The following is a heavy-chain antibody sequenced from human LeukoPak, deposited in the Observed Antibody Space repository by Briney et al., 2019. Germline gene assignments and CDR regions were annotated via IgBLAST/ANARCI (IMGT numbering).Heavy chain of an antibody. CDR1: GASLSGSGYY. Sequence: PSETLSLTCAVSGASLSGSGYYWGWIRQPPGKGLEWIGNIYYSGSTYYNASLQSRVTISIDTSKNQFSLRLNSVTAADTAMYYCAKSGGYGLIDYRGQGTLVTVSS. V-gene: IGHV4-39*01. D-gene: IGHD1-26*01. J-gene: IGHJ4*02. CDR3: AKSGGYGLIDY. CDR2: IYYSGST.